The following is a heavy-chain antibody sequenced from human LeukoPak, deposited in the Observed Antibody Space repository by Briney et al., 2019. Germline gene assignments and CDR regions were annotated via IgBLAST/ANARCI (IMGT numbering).Heavy chain of an antibody. CDR1: GYTFTGYY. CDR2: INPNSGGT. Sequence: ASVKVSCKASGYTFTGYYMHWVRQAPGQGLEWMGWINPNSGGTNYAQKLQGRVTMTTDTSTSTAYMELRSLRSDDTAVYYCARTYYDFWSGYYTDYYYYYMDVWGKGTTVTVSS. CDR3: ARTYYDFWSGYYTDYYYYYMDV. J-gene: IGHJ6*03. V-gene: IGHV1-2*02. D-gene: IGHD3-3*01.